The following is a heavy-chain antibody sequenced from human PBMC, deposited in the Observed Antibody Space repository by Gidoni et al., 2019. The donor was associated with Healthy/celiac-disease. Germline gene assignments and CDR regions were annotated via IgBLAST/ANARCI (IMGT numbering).Heavy chain of an antibody. CDR3: ARESRTGDWSY. CDR2: IKQDGSEK. V-gene: IGHV3-7*01. D-gene: IGHD7-27*01. CDR1: GFTFSSYW. Sequence: EVQLVESGGGLVQPGGSLRLSCAASGFTFSSYWMSWVRQAPGKGLEWVANIKQDGSEKYYVDSVKGRFIISRDNAKNSLYLQMNSLRAEDTAVYYCARESRTGDWSYWGQGTLVTVSS. J-gene: IGHJ4*02.